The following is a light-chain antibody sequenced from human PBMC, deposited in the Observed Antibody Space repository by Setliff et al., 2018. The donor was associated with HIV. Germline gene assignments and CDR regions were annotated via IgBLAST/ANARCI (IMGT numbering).Light chain of an antibody. CDR3: CSYTSSTTYV. Sequence: QSVLTQPASVSGSPGQSSTISCTGTRSDIGTYDLVSWHRQYPGKAPKLIIYEVNRRPAGVSDRLSGSKSGNTASLTISGLRAEDEATYYCCSYTSSTTYVFGTGAKVIVL. CDR2: EVN. CDR1: RSDIGTYDL. J-gene: IGLJ1*01. V-gene: IGLV2-23*02.